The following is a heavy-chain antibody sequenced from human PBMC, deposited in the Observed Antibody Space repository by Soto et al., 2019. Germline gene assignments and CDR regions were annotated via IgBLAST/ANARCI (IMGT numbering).Heavy chain of an antibody. Sequence: EVQLVESGGGLVQPGGSLILSCAASGFSFSIYWMHWVRQAPGKGLVWVSRIITDGSSTSYADSVKGRFTISRDNAKNTLYLQMNSLRAEDTAVYYCATCLSTRGYYMDAWGKGTTVTVSS. CDR3: ATCLSTRGYYMDA. J-gene: IGHJ6*03. D-gene: IGHD1-26*01. V-gene: IGHV3-74*01. CDR2: IITDGSST. CDR1: GFSFSIYW.